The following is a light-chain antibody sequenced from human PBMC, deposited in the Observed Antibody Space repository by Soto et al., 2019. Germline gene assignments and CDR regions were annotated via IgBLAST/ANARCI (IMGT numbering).Light chain of an antibody. CDR2: EVI. Sequence: QSVLTQPASVSGSPGQSITISCTGSSSDVGGYSYVSWYQQYPGKAPKLMIYEVINRPSGVSNRFSDSKSGNTASLTISGLQADDEADYYCSSYTNSDTWVFGGGTKLTVL. J-gene: IGLJ3*02. V-gene: IGLV2-14*01. CDR1: SSDVGGYSY. CDR3: SSYTNSDTWV.